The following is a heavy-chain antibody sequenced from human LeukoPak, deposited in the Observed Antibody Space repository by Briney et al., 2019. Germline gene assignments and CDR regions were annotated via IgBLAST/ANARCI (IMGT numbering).Heavy chain of an antibody. D-gene: IGHD3-3*01. J-gene: IGHJ4*02. CDR2: INHSGST. V-gene: IGHV4-34*01. CDR3: ATRGFWATNRFDY. CDR1: GGFFSGYY. Sequence: SETLSLTCAVCGGFFSGYYWRWIRQPPGKGLEWIGDINHSGSTNYNPSLKSRVTISVDPSKNQFSLKLSSVTAADTAVYYCATRGFWATNRFDYWGQGTLVTVSS.